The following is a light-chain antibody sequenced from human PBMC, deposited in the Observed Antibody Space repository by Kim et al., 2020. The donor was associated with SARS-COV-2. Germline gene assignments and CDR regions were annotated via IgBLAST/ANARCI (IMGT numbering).Light chain of an antibody. CDR3: QHYGGSPRP. V-gene: IGKV3-20*01. CDR2: ATS. Sequence: EVVLTQSPGTLSLSPGDGATLTCWASESIDSRHLAWYQQKPGQPPRLLMYATSRRATGISDRFSGSGSGTDFSLTISRLEPDDFAVYYCQHYGGSPRPFGQGTKVEVK. J-gene: IGKJ1*01. CDR1: ESIDSRH.